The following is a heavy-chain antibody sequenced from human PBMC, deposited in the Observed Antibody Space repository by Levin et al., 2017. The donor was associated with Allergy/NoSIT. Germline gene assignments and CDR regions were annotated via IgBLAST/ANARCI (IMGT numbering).Heavy chain of an antibody. Sequence: GGSLRLSCAASGFTFSNYWMHWVRQAPGKGLVWVSRINSDGNYANYADSVKGRFTISRDNAKNTLYVQMNSLRAEDTAVYYCAREGFGSRNRGEDWGQGTLVTVSS. CDR2: INSDGNYA. J-gene: IGHJ4*02. CDR3: AREGFGSRNRGED. CDR1: GFTFSNYW. D-gene: IGHD3-10*01. V-gene: IGHV3-74*01.